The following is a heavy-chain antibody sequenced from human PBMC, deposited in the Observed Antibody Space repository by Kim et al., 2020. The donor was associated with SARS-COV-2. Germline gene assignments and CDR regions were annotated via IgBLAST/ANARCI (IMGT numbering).Heavy chain of an antibody. CDR1: GGSISSYY. CDR3: ARGKVRGVMGGYYFDY. Sequence: SETLSLTCTVSGGSISSYYWSWIRQPPGKGLEWIGYIYYSGSTNYNPSLKSRVTISVDTSKNQFSLKLSSVTAADTAVYYCARGKVRGVMGGYYFDYWGQGTLVTVSS. V-gene: IGHV4-59*01. J-gene: IGHJ4*02. D-gene: IGHD3-10*01. CDR2: IYYSGST.